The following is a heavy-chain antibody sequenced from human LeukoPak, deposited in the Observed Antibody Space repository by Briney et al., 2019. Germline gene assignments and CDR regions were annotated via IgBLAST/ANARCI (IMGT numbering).Heavy chain of an antibody. Sequence: ASVKVSCKASGYTFTGYYMHWVRQAPGQGFEWMGWINPNTGDTNYAQKFQGRVTMTRDTSISTAYMELSRLRSDDTAVYYCAREVEDYYDSSGCYFDYWGQGTLVTVSS. D-gene: IGHD3-22*01. CDR2: INPNTGDT. J-gene: IGHJ4*02. CDR1: GYTFTGYY. CDR3: AREVEDYYDSSGCYFDY. V-gene: IGHV1-2*02.